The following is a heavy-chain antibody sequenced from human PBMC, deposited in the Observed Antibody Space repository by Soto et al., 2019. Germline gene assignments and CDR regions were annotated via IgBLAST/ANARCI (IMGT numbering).Heavy chain of an antibody. CDR3: ARGPMIVVVTSYGMDV. Sequence: PGGSLRLSCAASGFTFSGYSMSWVRQAPGKGLEWVSSISSSSSYIYYADSVKGRFTISRDNAKNSLYLQMNSLRAEDTAVYYCARGPMIVVVTSYGMDVWGQGTTVTVSS. D-gene: IGHD3-22*01. CDR2: ISSSSSYI. CDR1: GFTFSGYS. V-gene: IGHV3-21*01. J-gene: IGHJ6*02.